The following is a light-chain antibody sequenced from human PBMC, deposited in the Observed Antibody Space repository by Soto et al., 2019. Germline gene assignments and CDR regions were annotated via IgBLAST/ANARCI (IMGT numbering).Light chain of an antibody. CDR3: AAWDDTLKRYV. J-gene: IGLJ1*01. CDR1: SSDVGNYNL. V-gene: IGLV2-14*02. CDR2: EVS. Sequence: QSVLSQPVSVSGSPGQSITISCTISSSDVGNYNLVSWYQQHPGKAPKLMIYEVSNRPSGVSNRFSGSKSGSTGSLTISGLQAEDESEYYFAAWDDTLKRYVFGTGTKVTVL.